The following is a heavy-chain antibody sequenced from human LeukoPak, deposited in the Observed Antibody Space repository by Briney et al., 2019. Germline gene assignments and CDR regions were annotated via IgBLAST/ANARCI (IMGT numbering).Heavy chain of an antibody. CDR2: IYTSGST. CDR3: ARFPY. Sequence: PSQTLSLTCTVSGGSISSGSYYWNWIRQPAGKGLEWIGRIYTSGSTNYNPSLKSRVTISVDTSKDQFSLKLSSVTAADTAVYYCARFPYWGQGTLVTVSS. CDR1: GGSISSGSYY. V-gene: IGHV4-61*02. J-gene: IGHJ4*02.